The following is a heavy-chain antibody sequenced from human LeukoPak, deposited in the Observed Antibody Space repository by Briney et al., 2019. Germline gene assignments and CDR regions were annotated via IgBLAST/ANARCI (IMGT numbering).Heavy chain of an antibody. J-gene: IGHJ5*02. V-gene: IGHV3-30*02. D-gene: IGHD1-1*01. Sequence: GGSLRLSCAASGFTFSSYGMHWVRQAPGKGLEWVAFIRYDGSNKYYADSVKGRFTISRDNPKNTLYLQMNSLRAEDTAVYYCAKSWSGTTLRWFDPWGQGTLVTVSS. CDR3: AKSWSGTTLRWFDP. CDR1: GFTFSSYG. CDR2: IRYDGSNK.